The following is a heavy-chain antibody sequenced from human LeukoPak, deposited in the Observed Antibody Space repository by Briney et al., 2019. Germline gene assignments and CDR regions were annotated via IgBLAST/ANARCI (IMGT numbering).Heavy chain of an antibody. Sequence: ASVKVSCKASGYTFTGYYMQWVRQAPGQGLEWMGWINPNSGGTNYAQKFQGRVTMTRDTSISTAYMELSRLRSDDTAVYYCAVDIVVVPAAIGPYWFDPWGQGTLVTVSS. CDR2: INPNSGGT. CDR1: GYTFTGYY. D-gene: IGHD2-2*02. J-gene: IGHJ5*02. V-gene: IGHV1-2*02. CDR3: AVDIVVVPAAIGPYWFDP.